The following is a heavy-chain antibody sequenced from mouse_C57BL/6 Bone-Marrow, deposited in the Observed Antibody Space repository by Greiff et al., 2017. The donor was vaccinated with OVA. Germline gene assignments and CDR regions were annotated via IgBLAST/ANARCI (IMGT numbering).Heavy chain of an antibody. CDR1: GFSFNTYA. CDR2: IRSKSNNYAT. CDR3: GRWLLRYFDV. V-gene: IGHV10-1*01. J-gene: IGHJ1*03. D-gene: IGHD2-3*01. Sequence: EVKVVESGGGLVQPKGSLKLSCAASGFSFNTYAMNWVRQAPGKGLEWVARIRSKSNNYATYYADSMKDRFTISRDDSESMLYLQMNNLKTEDTAMYYCGRWLLRYFDVWGTGTTVTVSS.